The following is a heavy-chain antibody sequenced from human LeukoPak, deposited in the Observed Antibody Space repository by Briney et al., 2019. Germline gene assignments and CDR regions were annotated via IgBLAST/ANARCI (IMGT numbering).Heavy chain of an antibody. V-gene: IGHV4-34*01. J-gene: IGHJ6*03. CDR3: ARGLYSSSYYYYYMDV. Sequence: SETLSLTCAVYGGSFSGYYWSWIRQPPGKGLEWIGEINHSGSTNYNPSLKSRVTISVDTSKNQFSLKLSSVTAADTAVYYCARGLYSSSYYYYYMDVWGKGTTVTVSS. CDR1: GGSFSGYY. CDR2: INHSGST. D-gene: IGHD6-6*01.